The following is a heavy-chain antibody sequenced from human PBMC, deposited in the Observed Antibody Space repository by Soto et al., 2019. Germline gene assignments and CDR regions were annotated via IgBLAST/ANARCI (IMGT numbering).Heavy chain of an antibody. V-gene: IGHV3-30-3*01. CDR3: ARLHYYYCSLGWFPP. Sequence: QVQLVESGGGVVQPGRSLRLSCAASGFTFSSYAMHWVRQAPGKGLEWVAVISYDGSNKYYADSVKGRFTISRDNSKNTLDLQMNSLRAEDTAVYYCARLHYYYCSLGWFPPLGQGTLVTVSS. J-gene: IGHJ5*02. CDR2: ISYDGSNK. D-gene: IGHD3-22*01. CDR1: GFTFSSYA.